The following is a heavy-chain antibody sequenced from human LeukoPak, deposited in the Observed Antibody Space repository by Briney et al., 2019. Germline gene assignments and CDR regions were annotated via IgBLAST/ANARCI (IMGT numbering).Heavy chain of an antibody. V-gene: IGHV1-69*13. Sequence: EASVKVSCKASGGTFNSYTINWVRQAPGQGLEWMGGIIPIFATTNYAQKFQGRVTITADESTSTAYMELSSLSSEDTAVYYCASGTVASMDIWGQGTMVNVSS. CDR1: GGTFNSYT. CDR3: ASGTVASMDI. J-gene: IGHJ3*02. CDR2: IIPIFATT. D-gene: IGHD5-12*01.